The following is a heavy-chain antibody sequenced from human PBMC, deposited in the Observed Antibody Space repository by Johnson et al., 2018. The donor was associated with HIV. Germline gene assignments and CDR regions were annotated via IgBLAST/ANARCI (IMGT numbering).Heavy chain of an antibody. Sequence: VQLVESGGGVVQPGRSLRLSCEASGFTFSSYTLHWVRQAPGKGLEWVALISVDGNNEYYTDSVKGRFTISRDISKNTLYVQMNSLRTEDTAVYYCARYRAYHSLYYYGSGLDAFDIWGQGTMVTVSS. CDR2: ISVDGNNE. V-gene: IGHV3-30*04. CDR3: ARYRAYHSLYYYGSGLDAFDI. CDR1: GFTFSSYT. J-gene: IGHJ3*02. D-gene: IGHD3-10*01.